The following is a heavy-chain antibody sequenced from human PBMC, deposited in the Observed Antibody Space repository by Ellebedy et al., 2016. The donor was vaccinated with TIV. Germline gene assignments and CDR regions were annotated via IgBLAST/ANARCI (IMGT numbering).Heavy chain of an antibody. CDR1: GFTFSPYS. CDR3: ARDMAWGNERMNDAFDI. CDR2: ISGSSLTK. J-gene: IGHJ3*02. D-gene: IGHD7-27*01. V-gene: IGHV3-48*04. Sequence: GESLKISCAASGFTFSPYSMNWVRQAPGKGLEWVSYISGSSLTKFYADSVKGRFTISRDNAESSLYLQMNSLTVEDKAVYYCARDMAWGNERMNDAFDIWGQGTMVTVFS.